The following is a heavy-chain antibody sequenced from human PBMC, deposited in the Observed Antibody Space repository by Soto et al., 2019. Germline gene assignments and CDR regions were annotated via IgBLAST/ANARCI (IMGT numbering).Heavy chain of an antibody. D-gene: IGHD3-9*01. CDR3: AKGRLRYFDWLS. Sequence: EVQLLESGGGLVQPGGSLRLSCAASGFTFSSYAMSWVRQAPGKGLEWVSAISGSGGSTYYADSVKGRFTISRDNSKNSLYLQMNSLRAEDTAVYYCAKGRLRYFDWLSGGQGTLVTVSS. V-gene: IGHV3-23*01. CDR1: GFTFSSYA. J-gene: IGHJ4*02. CDR2: ISGSGGST.